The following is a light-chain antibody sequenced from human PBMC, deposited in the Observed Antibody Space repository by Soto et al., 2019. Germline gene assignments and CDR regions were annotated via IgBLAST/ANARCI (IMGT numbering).Light chain of an antibody. CDR2: KDT. V-gene: IGLV3-25*03. Sequence: SYELTQPPSVSLSPGQTARITCSGDALPNRYSYWYQQKPGQAPVVIIFKDTERPSGIPERFSGSSSGTTVTLIISGVQAEDEADYYCQSADTSGTPLFGGGTKVTVL. J-gene: IGLJ2*01. CDR3: QSADTSGTPL. CDR1: ALPNRY.